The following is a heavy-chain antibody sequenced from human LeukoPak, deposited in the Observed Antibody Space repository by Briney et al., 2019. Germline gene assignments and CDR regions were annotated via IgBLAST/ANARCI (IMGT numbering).Heavy chain of an antibody. CDR2: ITGNHHSR. D-gene: IGHD4-17*01. J-gene: IGHJ5*02. Sequence: HPGGSLRLSCAASAFTFSAFAMTWVRQTPEKGLEWVSSITGNHHSRYNTDSVQGRFTISRDNSKNTLYLQMNSLRADDTAIYYCTKDPNGDYVGAFARWGQGTLVTVSS. CDR3: TKDPNGDYVGAFAR. V-gene: IGHV3-23*01. CDR1: AFTFSAFA.